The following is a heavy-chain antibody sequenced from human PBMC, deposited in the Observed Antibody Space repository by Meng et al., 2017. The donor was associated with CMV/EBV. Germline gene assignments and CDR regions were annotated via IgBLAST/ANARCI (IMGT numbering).Heavy chain of an antibody. Sequence: SVKVSCKASGGTFSSYTISWVRQAPGQGLEWMGRIIPILGIANYAQKFQGRVTITADKSTSTAYMELSSLRSEDTAVYYCARGDFWSGYYGGVDYWGQGTLVTVSS. CDR1: GGTFSSYT. CDR2: IIPILGIA. V-gene: IGHV1-69*02. D-gene: IGHD3-3*01. J-gene: IGHJ4*02. CDR3: ARGDFWSGYYGGVDY.